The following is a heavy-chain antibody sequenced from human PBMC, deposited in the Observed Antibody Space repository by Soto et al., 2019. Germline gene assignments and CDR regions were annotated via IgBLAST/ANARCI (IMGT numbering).Heavy chain of an antibody. J-gene: IGHJ6*03. CDR1: GFILSDCA. D-gene: IGHD7-27*01. V-gene: IGHV3-48*01. CDR3: ARDLSWGSNWYYYMDV. CDR2: ISSSSSVI. Sequence: EVQLVESGGGLVQPGGSLRLSCATSGFILSDCAMNWVRQAPGKGLEWVSYISSSSSVIDYADSVKGQFTVSRDNARNSLDLQVNSLRGEDTAVYYCARDLSWGSNWYYYMDVWCKGAPVTVSS.